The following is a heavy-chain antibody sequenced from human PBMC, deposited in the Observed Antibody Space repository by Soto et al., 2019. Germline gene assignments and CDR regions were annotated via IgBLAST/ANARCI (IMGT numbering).Heavy chain of an antibody. V-gene: IGHV3-30*04. Sequence: QVQLVESGGGVVQPGRSLRLSCAVSGFIFKNYALNWVRQAPGKGLEWVASITRDGYNKYYADSVKGRFTISRDNSKNTPSLQMTALRVEDSSVYYCTKSSGGSSSVGMDYWGPGTLVTVSS. CDR3: TKSSGGSSSVGMDY. CDR1: GFIFKNYA. D-gene: IGHD6-6*01. J-gene: IGHJ4*02. CDR2: ITRDGYNK.